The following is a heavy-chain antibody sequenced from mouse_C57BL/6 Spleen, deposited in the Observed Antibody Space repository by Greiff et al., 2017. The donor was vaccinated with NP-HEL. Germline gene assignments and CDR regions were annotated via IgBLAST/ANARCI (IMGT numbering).Heavy chain of an antibody. CDR3: TNDGYYEGFAY. Sequence: EVKLEESGGGLVQPGGSMKLSCVASGFTFSNYWMNWVRQSPEQGLEWVAQIRLKSDNYATHYAESVKGRFTISRDDSKSSVYLQMNNLRAEDTGIYYCTNDGYYEGFAYWGQGTLVTVSA. CDR1: GFTFSNYW. V-gene: IGHV6-3*01. J-gene: IGHJ3*01. D-gene: IGHD2-3*01. CDR2: IRLKSDNYAT.